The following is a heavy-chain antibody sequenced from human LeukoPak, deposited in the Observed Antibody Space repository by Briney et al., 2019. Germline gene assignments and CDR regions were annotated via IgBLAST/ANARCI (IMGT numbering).Heavy chain of an antibody. D-gene: IGHD2-21*02. CDR1: GFTFSSYA. CDR2: INGGGDST. J-gene: IGHJ6*02. V-gene: IGHV3-23*01. CDR3: ARVTTAKTYYYGMDV. Sequence: PGGSLRLSCAASGFTFSSYALSWVRQAPGKGLEWVSSINGGGDSTNYADSVKGRFTISRDNSKNTLYLQMNSLRVEDTALYYCARVTTAKTYYYGMDVWGQGTTVTVSS.